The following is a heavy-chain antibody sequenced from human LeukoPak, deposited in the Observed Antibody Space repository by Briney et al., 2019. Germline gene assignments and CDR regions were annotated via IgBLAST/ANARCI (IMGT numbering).Heavy chain of an antibody. Sequence: SETLSLTCTVSGGSISSYYWSWIRQPAGQTLEWIGRIYTSENTNYNPSFKRRVTMFVDTTKNQFSLKLLSVTAADTAVYYCARDPSYYYDSSGYYYFDYWGQGTLVTVSS. CDR3: ARDPSYYYDSSGYYYFDY. V-gene: IGHV4-4*07. CDR2: IYTSENT. D-gene: IGHD3-22*01. J-gene: IGHJ4*02. CDR1: GGSISSYY.